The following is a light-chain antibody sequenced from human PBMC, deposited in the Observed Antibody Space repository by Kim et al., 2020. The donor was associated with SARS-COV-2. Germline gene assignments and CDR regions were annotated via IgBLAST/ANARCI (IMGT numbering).Light chain of an antibody. Sequence: QSALTQPASVSGSPGQSITISCTGSSSDVGGYDYVSWYQQHPGKAPKLIIYDVSYRPSGVSNRFSGSKSAVTASLTISGLQAEDEGDYYCSSYTGSSTRWVFGGGTKLTVL. CDR3: SSYTGSSTRWV. CDR2: DVS. V-gene: IGLV2-14*03. CDR1: SSDVGGYDY. J-gene: IGLJ3*02.